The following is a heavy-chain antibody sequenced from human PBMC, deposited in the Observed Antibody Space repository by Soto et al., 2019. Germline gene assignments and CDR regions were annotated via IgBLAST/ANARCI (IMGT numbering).Heavy chain of an antibody. CDR2: IYYSGST. Sequence: SETLSLTCTVSGGSISSYYWSWIRQPPGKGLEWIGYIYYSGSTNYNPSLKSRVTISVDTSKNQFSLKLSSVTAADTAVYYCARGQWRNYYDSSGSSYYFDYWGQGTLVTVSS. V-gene: IGHV4-59*01. CDR3: ARGQWRNYYDSSGSSYYFDY. CDR1: GGSISSYY. J-gene: IGHJ4*02. D-gene: IGHD3-22*01.